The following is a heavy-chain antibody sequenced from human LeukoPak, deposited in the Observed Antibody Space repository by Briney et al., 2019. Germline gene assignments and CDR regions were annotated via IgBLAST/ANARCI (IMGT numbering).Heavy chain of an antibody. Sequence: ASVKVSCKASGYTFTGYYMHWVRQAPGQGLEWMGWINPNSSGTNFAQKFQGRVTMTRDTSITTAYMELSSLRSDDTALYYCARGVYYYGSGSYYNKGWRTSYYYYMDVWGKGTTVTISS. V-gene: IGHV1-2*02. D-gene: IGHD3-10*01. CDR3: ARGVYYYGSGSYYNKGWRTSYYYYMDV. CDR1: GYTFTGYY. CDR2: INPNSSGT. J-gene: IGHJ6*03.